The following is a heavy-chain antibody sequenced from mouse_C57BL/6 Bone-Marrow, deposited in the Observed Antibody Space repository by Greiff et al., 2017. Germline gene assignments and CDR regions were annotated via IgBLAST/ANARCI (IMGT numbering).Heavy chain of an antibody. J-gene: IGHJ1*03. CDR3: ARGSSYVEYFDV. D-gene: IGHD1-1*01. Sequence: LQQSGPGILQPSQTLSLTCSFSGFSLSTFGMGVGWIRQPSGKGLEWLAHIWWDDDKYYNPALKSRLTISKDTSKNQVFLKIANVDTADTATYYCARGSSYVEYFDVWGTGTTVTVSS. V-gene: IGHV8-8*01. CDR2: IWWDDDK. CDR1: GFSLSTFGMG.